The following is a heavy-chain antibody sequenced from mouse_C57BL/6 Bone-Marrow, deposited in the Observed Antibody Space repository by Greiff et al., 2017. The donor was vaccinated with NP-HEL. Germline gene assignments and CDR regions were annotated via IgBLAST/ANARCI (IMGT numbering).Heavy chain of an antibody. CDR3: ARQGYYGSSPWFAY. D-gene: IGHD1-1*01. J-gene: IGHJ3*01. Sequence: EVQRVESGGGLVQPGGSLKLSCAASGFTFSDYYMYWVRQTPEKRLEWVAYISNGGGSTYYPDTVKGRFTISRENAKNTLYLQMSRLKSEDTAMYYCARQGYYGSSPWFAYWGQGTLVTVSA. CDR2: ISNGGGST. CDR1: GFTFSDYY. V-gene: IGHV5-12*01.